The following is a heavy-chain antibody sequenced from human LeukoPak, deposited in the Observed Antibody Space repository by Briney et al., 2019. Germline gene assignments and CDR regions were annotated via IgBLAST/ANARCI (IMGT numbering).Heavy chain of an antibody. CDR1: GFAFSDSW. CDR3: ARDRGWIQHDI. J-gene: IGHJ3*02. D-gene: IGHD5-18*01. V-gene: IGHV3-7*01. Sequence: GGSLRLSCAASGFAFSDSWMTWIRQAPGKGLEWVAFIKGEGSAKKYVDSVKGRFTISRDNAKNSLFLQMNSLRAEDTAVYYCARDRGWIQHDIWGQGTMVTVSS. CDR2: IKGEGSAK.